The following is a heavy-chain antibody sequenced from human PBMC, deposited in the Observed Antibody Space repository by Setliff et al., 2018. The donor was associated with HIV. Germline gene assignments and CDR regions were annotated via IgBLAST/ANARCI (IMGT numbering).Heavy chain of an antibody. Sequence: PGGSLRLSCAASGFTFTAYWMTWVRQAPGKGLVWVSLINSDGSSTRYADSVKGRFTISRDNAKNTLYLQMNSLRAEDTAVYYCARPRLYNSALDYWGQGTLVTVSS. D-gene: IGHD6-25*01. CDR2: INSDGSST. J-gene: IGHJ4*02. V-gene: IGHV3-74*01. CDR1: GFTFTAYW. CDR3: ARPRLYNSALDY.